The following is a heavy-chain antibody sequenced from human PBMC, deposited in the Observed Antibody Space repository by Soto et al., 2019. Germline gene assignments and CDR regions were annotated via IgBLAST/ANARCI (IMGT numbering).Heavy chain of an antibody. V-gene: IGHV4-34*01. Sequence: SETLSLTCAVYGGSFSGYYWIWIRQPPGKGLEWIGEINHSGSTNYNPSLKSRVTISVDTSKNQFSLKLSSVTAADTAVYYCARGWYYYGSATPYYFDYWGQGTLVTVSS. J-gene: IGHJ4*02. D-gene: IGHD3-10*01. CDR3: ARGWYYYGSATPYYFDY. CDR1: GGSFSGYY. CDR2: INHSGST.